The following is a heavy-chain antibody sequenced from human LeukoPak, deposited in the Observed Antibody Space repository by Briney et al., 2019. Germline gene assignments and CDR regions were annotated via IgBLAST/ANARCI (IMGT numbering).Heavy chain of an antibody. Sequence: GGSLRLSCAASGFTFSNFAMGWVRQAPGKGLEWVSGIRDSGDSTYSADSVKGRFTISRDNSKNTLYLQMNSLGADDTAVYFCAKDISQGYTFGSIEEDYWGQGTLVTVSS. D-gene: IGHD5-18*01. CDR1: GFTFSNFA. CDR2: IRDSGDST. J-gene: IGHJ4*02. V-gene: IGHV3-23*01. CDR3: AKDISQGYTFGSIEEDY.